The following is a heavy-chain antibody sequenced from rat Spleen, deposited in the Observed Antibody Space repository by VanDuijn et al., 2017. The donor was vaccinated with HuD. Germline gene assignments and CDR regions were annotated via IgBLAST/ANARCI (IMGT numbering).Heavy chain of an antibody. CDR1: GFSLTSDG. CDR3: VREANYPGITFDY. J-gene: IGHJ2*01. V-gene: IGHV2S12*01. CDR2: VSSGGNT. Sequence: QVQLKESGPGLVQPSQTLSLTCTVSGFSLTSDGVSWVRQPPGKGLEWIAAVSSGGNTYYDSTLKSRLSISRDTSKSQVFLKMNSLQTEDTATYYCVREANYPGITFDYWGQGVMVTVSS. D-gene: IGHD1-4*01.